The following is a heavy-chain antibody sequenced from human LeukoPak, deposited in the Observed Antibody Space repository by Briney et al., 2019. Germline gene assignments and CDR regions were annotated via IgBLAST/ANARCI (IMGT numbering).Heavy chain of an antibody. J-gene: IGHJ6*02. Sequence: KPGGSLRLSCVASGFTFSNYNMNWVRQAPGKGLEWVSFISSSSTYIYYADSVKGRFTISRDNAKNSLYLQMNSLRAEDMAVYYCARDYGDYYYYGMDVWGQGTTVTVSS. CDR2: ISSSSTYI. CDR3: ARDYGDYYYYGMDV. V-gene: IGHV3-21*01. D-gene: IGHD4-17*01. CDR1: GFTFSNYN.